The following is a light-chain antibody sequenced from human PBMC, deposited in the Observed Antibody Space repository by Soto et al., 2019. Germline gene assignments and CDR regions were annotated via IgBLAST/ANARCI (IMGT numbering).Light chain of an antibody. V-gene: IGKV1-12*01. Sequence: DVQMTQSPSSLSASVGDRVTITCRASQVISSWLVWYQQKPGNAPKLLIYKASTLQSGVPSRFRGSETVTESTLTISGLQPEDFATYYCQQASTFPFTFGGGTEVRIK. CDR3: QQASTFPFT. CDR2: KAS. J-gene: IGKJ4*01. CDR1: QVISSW.